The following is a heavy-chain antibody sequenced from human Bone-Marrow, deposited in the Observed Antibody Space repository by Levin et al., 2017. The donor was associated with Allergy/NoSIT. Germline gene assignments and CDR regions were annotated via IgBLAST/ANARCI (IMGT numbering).Heavy chain of an antibody. CDR1: GFPFLSYA. CDR2: ISGPGST. D-gene: IGHD2-2*02. V-gene: IGHV3-23*01. J-gene: IGHJ4*02. CDR3: AKDQRGYCSSASCYIYDN. Sequence: LSLPCEASGFPFLSYAMSWVRQAPGKGLEWVSSISGPGSTYYADSVKGRFSISRDNSKNTLFLQMNSLRAEDTAVYYCAKDQRGYCSSASCYIYDNWGQGTLVTVSS.